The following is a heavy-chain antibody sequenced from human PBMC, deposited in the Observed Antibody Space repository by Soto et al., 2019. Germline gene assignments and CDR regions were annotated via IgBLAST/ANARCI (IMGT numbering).Heavy chain of an antibody. CDR2: IYYSGST. J-gene: IGHJ4*02. V-gene: IGHV4-39*01. CDR1: GGSISSSSYY. CDR3: ARLTSSSSWLKARRSFFDY. Sequence: PSETLSLTCTVSGGSISSSSYYWGWIRQPPGKGLEWIGSIYYSGSTYYNPSLKSRVTISVDTSKNQFSLKLSSVTAADTAVYYCARLTSSSSWLKARRSFFDYWGQGTLVTVSS. D-gene: IGHD6-13*01.